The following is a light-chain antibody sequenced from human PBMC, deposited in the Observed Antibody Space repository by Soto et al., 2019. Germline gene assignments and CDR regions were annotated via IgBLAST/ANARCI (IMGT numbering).Light chain of an antibody. CDR2: GAS. CDR3: QQYNNWPLT. CDR1: QSVSSGY. V-gene: IGKV3-20*01. Sequence: EIVLTQSPGTLSLSPGDGATLSCRASQSVSSGYLAWYQQKPGQAPRLLIYGASRRATGIPDRFSGSGSGTEFTLTISSLQSEDFAVYYCQQYNNWPLTFGGGTKVDIK. J-gene: IGKJ4*01.